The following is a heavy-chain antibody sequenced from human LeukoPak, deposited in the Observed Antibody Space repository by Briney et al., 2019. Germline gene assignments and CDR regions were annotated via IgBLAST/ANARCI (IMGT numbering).Heavy chain of an antibody. J-gene: IGHJ3*02. Sequence: GGSLRLSCAASGFTFSTYNMNWVRQAPGKGLEWVSHITSSSTNIYYADSVKGRFTISRDNAKNALSLQMNSLRDEDTAVYYCARGGRGSAAVVAPRSFDIWGQGTMVTVSS. CDR1: GFTFSTYN. CDR2: ITSSSTNI. D-gene: IGHD3-22*01. V-gene: IGHV3-48*02. CDR3: ARGGRGSAAVVAPRSFDI.